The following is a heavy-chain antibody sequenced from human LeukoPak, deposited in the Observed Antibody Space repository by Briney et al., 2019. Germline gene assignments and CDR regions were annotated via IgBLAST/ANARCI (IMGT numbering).Heavy chain of an antibody. V-gene: IGHV3-48*01. Sequence: GGSLRLSCAASGFTFNTFDMTWVRQPPGKGLEWVSYISSSSSTIYYADSVKGRFTISRDNAKNSLYLQMNSLRAEDTAVFYCAREYCSSISCLFDYWGQGTLVTVSS. CDR1: GFTFNTFD. J-gene: IGHJ4*02. D-gene: IGHD2-2*01. CDR3: AREYCSSISCLFDY. CDR2: ISSSSSTI.